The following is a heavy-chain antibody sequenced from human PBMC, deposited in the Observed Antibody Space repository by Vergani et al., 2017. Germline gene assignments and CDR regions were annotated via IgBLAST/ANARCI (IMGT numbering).Heavy chain of an antibody. D-gene: IGHD6-13*01. CDR2: IKSDGSIT. Sequence: DVHLAESGGGFFQPGGSLRLSCSASGFSFNSYWMHWVRQVPGKGLLWVSRIKSDGSITAYADSVKGRFTISRDNAQNTLYLQMNSLRAEDTAVYYCARDRQAEYSSSWFLQTPTFDYWGQGTLVTVSS. J-gene: IGHJ4*02. CDR3: ARDRQAEYSSSWFLQTPTFDY. V-gene: IGHV3-74*03. CDR1: GFSFNSYW.